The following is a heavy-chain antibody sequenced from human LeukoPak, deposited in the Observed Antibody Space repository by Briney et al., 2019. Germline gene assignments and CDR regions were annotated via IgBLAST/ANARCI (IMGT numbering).Heavy chain of an antibody. Sequence: PGGSLRLSCAASGFTFSDYYMSWIRQAPGKGLEWVSYISSSSSYTNYADSVKGRFTISRDNAKNSLYLQMNSLRAEDTAVYYCARDHQYCGGDCYRYFQHWGQGTLVTVSS. V-gene: IGHV3-11*05. J-gene: IGHJ1*01. CDR2: ISSSSSYT. CDR3: ARDHQYCGGDCYRYFQH. D-gene: IGHD2-21*02. CDR1: GFTFSDYY.